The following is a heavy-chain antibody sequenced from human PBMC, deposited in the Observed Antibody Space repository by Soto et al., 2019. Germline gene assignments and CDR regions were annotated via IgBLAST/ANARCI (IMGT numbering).Heavy chain of an antibody. V-gene: IGHV5-51*01. CDR1: GYSFTSYW. CDR3: ARHQTNTYYYYYGMDV. J-gene: IGHJ6*02. CDR2: IYPGDSDT. Sequence: PGESLKISCKGSGYSFTSYWIGWVRQMPGKGLEWMGIIYPGDSDTRYSPSFQGQVTISADKSISTAYLQWSSLKASDTAMYYCARHQTNTYYYYYGMDVWGQGTTVTVSS.